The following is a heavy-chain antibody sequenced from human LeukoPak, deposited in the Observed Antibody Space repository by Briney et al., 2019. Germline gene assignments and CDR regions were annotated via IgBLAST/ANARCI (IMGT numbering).Heavy chain of an antibody. J-gene: IGHJ6*03. V-gene: IGHV1-69*05. CDR1: GGTFSSYA. D-gene: IGHD1-7*01. CDR2: IIPIFGTA. CDR3: ASQLELRRQYYYYYMDV. Sequence: GASVKVSCKASGGTFSSYATSWVRQAPGQGLEWMGGIIPIFGTANYAQKFQGRVAITTDESTSTAYMELSSLRSEDTAVYYCASQLELRRQYYYYYMDVWGKGITVTVSS.